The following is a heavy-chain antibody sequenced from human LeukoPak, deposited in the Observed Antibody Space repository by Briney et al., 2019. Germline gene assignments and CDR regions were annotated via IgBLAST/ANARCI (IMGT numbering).Heavy chain of an antibody. D-gene: IGHD6-13*01. CDR2: INPNSGGT. J-gene: IGHJ4*02. CDR1: GYTFTGYY. Sequence: GASVKVSCKASGYTFTGYYMHWVRQAPGQGLEWMGWINPNSGGTNYAQKFQGRVTMTRDTSISTAYMELSRLRSGDTAVYYCARVKKQQLVSFPYYWGQGTLVTVSS. V-gene: IGHV1-2*02. CDR3: ARVKKQQLVSFPYY.